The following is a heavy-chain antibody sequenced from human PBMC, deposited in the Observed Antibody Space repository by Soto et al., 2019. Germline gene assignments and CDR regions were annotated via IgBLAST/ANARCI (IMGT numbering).Heavy chain of an antibody. CDR3: GTIRCIGGRCRSCSVY. V-gene: IGHV1-18*01. D-gene: IGHD2-15*01. CDR2: INTHNGAT. J-gene: IGHJ4*01. CDR1: GYTFSTYG. Sequence: QVQLVQSGTEVKKPGASVKVSCKASGYTFSTYGISWVRQAPGQGLEWMGWINTHNGATNYAQNFQGRVTLTTDTSTNTAYMEVRSLTSDDTAVYYCGTIRCIGGRCRSCSVYWGQGAVVTVSS.